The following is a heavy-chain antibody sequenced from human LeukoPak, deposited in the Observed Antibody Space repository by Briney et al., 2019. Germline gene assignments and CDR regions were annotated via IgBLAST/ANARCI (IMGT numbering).Heavy chain of an antibody. CDR2: INSDGSNT. CDR1: GFTLSSYW. Sequence: SGGSLRLSCAASGFTLSSYWMHWVRQAPGKGLVWVSCINSDGSNTRYADSVKGRFTISRDNAKNTLYLQMNSLRAEDTAEYYCATGNHHAFDIWGQGTTVAVSS. J-gene: IGHJ3*02. CDR3: ATGNHHAFDI. V-gene: IGHV3-74*01. D-gene: IGHD1-14*01.